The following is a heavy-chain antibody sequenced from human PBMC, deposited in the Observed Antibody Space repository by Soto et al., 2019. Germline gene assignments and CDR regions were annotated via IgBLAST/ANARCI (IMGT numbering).Heavy chain of an antibody. CDR3: ARVYSSAWADFDY. CDR2: ISGSGGSS. CDR1: GFTFSSYA. V-gene: IGHV3-23*01. J-gene: IGHJ4*02. Sequence: GGSLRLSCAASGFTFSSYAMNWVRQAPGKGLEWVSGISGSGGSSYDADSVKGRFTISRDNSKNTLYLQMNSLRAEDTAIYYCARVYSSAWADFDYWGQGTLVTVSS. D-gene: IGHD6-19*01.